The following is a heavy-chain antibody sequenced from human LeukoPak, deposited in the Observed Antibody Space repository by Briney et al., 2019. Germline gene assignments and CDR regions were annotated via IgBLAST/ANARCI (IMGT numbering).Heavy chain of an antibody. J-gene: IGHJ3*02. CDR1: GYSFTSYW. D-gene: IGHD4-17*01. CDR2: IYPGDSDT. Sequence: HGESLKISCKGSGYSFTSYWIGWVRQMPGKGLEWMGIIYPGDSDTRYSPSFQGQVTISADKSISTAYLQWSSLKASDTAMYYCARRGWSIGDSDAFDIWGQGTMVTVSS. V-gene: IGHV5-51*01. CDR3: ARRGWSIGDSDAFDI.